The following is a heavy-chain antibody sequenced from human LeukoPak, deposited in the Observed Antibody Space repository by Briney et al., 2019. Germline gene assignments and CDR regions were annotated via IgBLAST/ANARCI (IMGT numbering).Heavy chain of an antibody. J-gene: IGHJ6*02. V-gene: IGHV4-4*07. D-gene: IGHD1-1*01. CDR1: GGSISSYY. CDR3: ARGPGTATYGMDV. Sequence: SETLSLTCTVPGGSISSYYWSWIRQPAGKGLEWIGRIYTSGSTNYNHSLKSRVTMSVDTSKNQFSLKLRSVTAADTAVYYCARGPGTATYGMDVWGQGTTVTVSS. CDR2: IYTSGST.